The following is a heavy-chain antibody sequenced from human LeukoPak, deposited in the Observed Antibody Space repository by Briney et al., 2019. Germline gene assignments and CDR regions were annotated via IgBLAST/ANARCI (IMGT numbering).Heavy chain of an antibody. D-gene: IGHD3-22*01. CDR3: AKGITYYYDSSGSEYFQH. J-gene: IGHJ1*01. CDR1: GFTFDDYA. Sequence: GRSLRLSCAASGFTFDDYAMHWVRQAPGKGLEWVSGISWNSGSIGYADSMKGRFTISRDNAKNSLYLQMNSLRAEDTALYYCAKGITYYYDSSGSEYFQHWGQGTLVTVSS. CDR2: ISWNSGSI. V-gene: IGHV3-9*01.